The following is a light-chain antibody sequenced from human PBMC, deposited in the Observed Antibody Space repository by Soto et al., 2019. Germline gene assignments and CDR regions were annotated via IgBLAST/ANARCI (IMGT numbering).Light chain of an antibody. Sequence: DIQMTQSPSSLSASVGDRVTITCRASQSISSYVNWYQQKPGKAPKLLIYAASSLQSGVPSRFSGSGSGTDFTLTIRSLQPEDFATYYCQQSYSTRPTFGGGTKGAIK. J-gene: IGKJ4*01. CDR1: QSISSY. CDR2: AAS. V-gene: IGKV1-39*01. CDR3: QQSYSTRPT.